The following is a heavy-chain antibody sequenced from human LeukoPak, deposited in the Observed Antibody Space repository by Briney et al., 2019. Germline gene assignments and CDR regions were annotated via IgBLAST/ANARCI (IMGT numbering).Heavy chain of an antibody. CDR3: AKQQYSSGWYVPYYFDY. CDR2: ISSSGNAV. D-gene: IGHD6-19*01. J-gene: IGHJ4*02. Sequence: GGSLRLSCAASGFTFSNYAMSWVRQAPGKGLEWVSYISSSGNAVYYADSVKGRFTISRDNAKNSLYLQMNSLRAEDTAVYYCAKQQYSSGWYVPYYFDYWGQGTLVTVSS. V-gene: IGHV3-48*03. CDR1: GFTFSNYA.